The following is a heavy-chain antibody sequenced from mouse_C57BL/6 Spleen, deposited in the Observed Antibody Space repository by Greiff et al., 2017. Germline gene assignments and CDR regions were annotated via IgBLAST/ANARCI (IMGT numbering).Heavy chain of an antibody. D-gene: IGHD1-3*01. CDR3: ARTNLKGAMDY. J-gene: IGHJ4*01. CDR2: IDPSDSET. V-gene: IGHV1-52*01. Sequence: QVQLQQPGAELVRPGSSVKLSCKASGYTFTSYWMHWVKQRPIQGLEWIGNIDPSDSETHYNQKFKDKATLTVDKSSSTAYMQLSSLTSEDSAVYYCARTNLKGAMDYWGQGTSVTVSS. CDR1: GYTFTSYW.